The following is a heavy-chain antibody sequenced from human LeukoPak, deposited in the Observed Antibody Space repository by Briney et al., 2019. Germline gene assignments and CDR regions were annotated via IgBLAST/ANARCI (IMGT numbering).Heavy chain of an antibody. Sequence: PSETLSLTCTVSSGSISSDYWSWIRQPPGKGLEWLGYVHASGSTNYHPSLKSRVTISVDTSKNQFSLKLSSVTAADTAVYYCARRLRGDYFDYWGQGILVTVSS. J-gene: IGHJ4*02. CDR2: VHASGST. V-gene: IGHV4-4*09. CDR3: ARRLRGDYFDY. D-gene: IGHD2-21*01. CDR1: SGSISSDY.